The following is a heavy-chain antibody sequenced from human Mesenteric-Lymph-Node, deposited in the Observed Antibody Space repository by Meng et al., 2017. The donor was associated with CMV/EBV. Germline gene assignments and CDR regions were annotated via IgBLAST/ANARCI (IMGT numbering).Heavy chain of an antibody. Sequence: SGYTFTNSYMHWVRQAPGQGLEWMGIINPSGGGTNYAQKFQDRVTMTRDTSTSTVFMELRSLRSDDTAVYYCARVGPLITMIVIYDYWGQGTLVTVSS. CDR2: INPSGGGT. D-gene: IGHD3-22*01. J-gene: IGHJ4*02. CDR3: ARVGPLITMIVIYDY. CDR1: GYTFTNSY. V-gene: IGHV1-46*01.